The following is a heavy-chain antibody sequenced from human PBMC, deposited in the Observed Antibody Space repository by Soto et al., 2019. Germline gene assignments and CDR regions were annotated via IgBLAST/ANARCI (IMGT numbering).Heavy chain of an antibody. J-gene: IGHJ4*02. D-gene: IGHD6-25*01. CDR2: ISYDGSNK. CDR1: GFTFSSYA. Sequence: QVQLVESGGGVVQPGRSLRLSCAASGFTFSSYAMHWVRQAPGKGLQWVAVISYDGSNKYYAASVKGRFTISRDNSKNTLYLQMNSPRAEDTAVYYWARDRGGYNMAMDYWGQGTLVTVCS. CDR3: ARDRGGYNMAMDY. V-gene: IGHV3-30-3*01.